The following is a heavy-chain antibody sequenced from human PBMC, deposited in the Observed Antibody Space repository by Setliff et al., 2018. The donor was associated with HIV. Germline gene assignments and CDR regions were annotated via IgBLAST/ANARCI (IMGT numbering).Heavy chain of an antibody. Sequence: LSLTCAVSGYSISSGYYWGWIRQSPGKGLEWIVEVNHNGNINYNPSLQRRVTVSVDTSKPQFSLKMNAVTAADTAVYYCATHASTVQDAMDVWGQGTTVTVSS. J-gene: IGHJ6*02. CDR1: GYSISSGYY. D-gene: IGHD4-4*01. V-gene: IGHV4-38-2*01. CDR2: VNHNGNI. CDR3: ATHASTVQDAMDV.